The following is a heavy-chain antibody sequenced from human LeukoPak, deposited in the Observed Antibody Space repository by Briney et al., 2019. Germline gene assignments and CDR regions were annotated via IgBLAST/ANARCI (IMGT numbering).Heavy chain of an antibody. J-gene: IGHJ3*02. Sequence: PGGSLRLSCAASGFTFDDYAMHWVRQAPGKGLEWVSGISWNSGSIGYADSVKGRFTISRDNAKNSLYLQMNSLRAEDTALYYCAKVSGYDSSGSGPLNAFDIWGQGTMVTVSS. CDR1: GFTFDDYA. CDR2: ISWNSGSI. D-gene: IGHD3-22*01. CDR3: AKVSGYDSSGSGPLNAFDI. V-gene: IGHV3-9*01.